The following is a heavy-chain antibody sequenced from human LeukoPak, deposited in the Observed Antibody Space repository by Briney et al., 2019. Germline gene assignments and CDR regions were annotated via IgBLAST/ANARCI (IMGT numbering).Heavy chain of an antibody. CDR1: GVSISSGDW. V-gene: IGHV4-4*02. CDR3: ARAVAYYMDV. CDR2: IYHSGTT. Sequence: SETLSLTCAVSGVSISSGDWWSWVRQSPGKGLEWIGEIYHSGTTDYNPSLKSRVTISVDKSKNQFSLKLTSVTAADTAVYYCARAVAYYMDVWGKGTTVTVSS. D-gene: IGHD6-19*01. J-gene: IGHJ6*03.